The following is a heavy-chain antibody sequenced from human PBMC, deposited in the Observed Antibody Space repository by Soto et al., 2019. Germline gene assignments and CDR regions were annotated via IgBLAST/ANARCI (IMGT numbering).Heavy chain of an antibody. V-gene: IGHV4-59*08. CDR1: GSSISRYY. J-gene: IGHJ4*02. Sequence: PSATLSLTCTVSGSSISRYYWSWIRQSPGKGLEWIAYLYNTGSTIYNPSLKSRVTISVDTSKNQFSLKLSSVTAADTAVYYCARHTPAISISDHWGQGTLVT. CDR3: ARHTPAISISDH. D-gene: IGHD2-15*01. CDR2: LYNTGST.